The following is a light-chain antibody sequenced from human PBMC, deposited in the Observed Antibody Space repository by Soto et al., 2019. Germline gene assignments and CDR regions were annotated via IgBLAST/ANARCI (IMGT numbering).Light chain of an antibody. V-gene: IGKV4-1*01. Sequence: DIVMTQSPDSLAVSLGERATINCKSSQSVLYSSNNKNYLAWYQQKPGQPPKLLIYWASTRESGVPDRFSGSGSGTAFTLTISSLQAEDVAVYYCQQYYSTPFTFGPGTKVDI. J-gene: IGKJ3*01. CDR1: QSVLYSSNNKNY. CDR3: QQYYSTPFT. CDR2: WAS.